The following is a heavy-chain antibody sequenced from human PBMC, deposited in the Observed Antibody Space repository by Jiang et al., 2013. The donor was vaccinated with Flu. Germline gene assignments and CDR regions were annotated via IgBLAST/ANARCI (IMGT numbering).Heavy chain of an antibody. D-gene: IGHD6-6*01. J-gene: IGHJ6*02. CDR2: TYYRSKWYN. Sequence: QTLSLTCAISGDSVSSNSAAWNWIRQSPSRGLEWLGRTYYRSKWYNDYAVSVKSRITINPDTSKNQFSLQLNSVTPEDTAVYYCASSSHYYYYYGMDVWGQGTTVTVSS. CDR3: ASSSHYYYYYGMDV. V-gene: IGHV6-1*01. CDR1: GDSVSSNSAA.